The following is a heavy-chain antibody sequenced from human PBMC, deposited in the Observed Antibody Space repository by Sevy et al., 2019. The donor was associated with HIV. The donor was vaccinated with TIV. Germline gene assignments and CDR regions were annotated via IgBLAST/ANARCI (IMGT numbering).Heavy chain of an antibody. V-gene: IGHV3-33*07. CDR3: ARDSARVIVPTAGFDS. D-gene: IGHD1-1*01. CDR2: IWHDGSSK. Sequence: GGSLRLSCAASGFTFSNYGMYWVRQAPGKGLEWVAIIWHDGSSKHYADSVKGRFTISRDNSKNVLNLQMNSLRVGDTAIYYCARDSARVIVPTAGFDSWGQGALVTVS. CDR1: GFTFSNYG. J-gene: IGHJ5*01.